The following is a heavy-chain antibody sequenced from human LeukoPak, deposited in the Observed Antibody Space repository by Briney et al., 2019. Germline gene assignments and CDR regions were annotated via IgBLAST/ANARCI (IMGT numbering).Heavy chain of an antibody. Sequence: PGGSLRLSCAASGFTFSSYSMNWVRQAPGKGLEWVSYISSSSSTTYYADSVKGRFTISRDNAKNSLYLQMNSLRAEDTAVYYCARVGLRLWYYYMDVWGKGTTVTVSS. J-gene: IGHJ6*03. D-gene: IGHD5-18*01. CDR1: GFTFSSYS. CDR2: ISSSSSTT. CDR3: ARVGLRLWYYYMDV. V-gene: IGHV3-48*01.